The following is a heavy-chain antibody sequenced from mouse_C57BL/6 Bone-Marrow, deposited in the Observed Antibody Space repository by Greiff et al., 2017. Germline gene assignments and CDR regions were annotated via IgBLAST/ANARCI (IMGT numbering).Heavy chain of an antibody. CDR1: GYAFSSSW. CDR3: SSYYDGSSYMDY. D-gene: IGHD1-1*01. Sequence: QVQLKESGPELVKPGASVKISCKASGYAFSSSWMNWVKQRPGKGLEWIGRIYPGDGDNNYNGKFKGKATLTADTSSSTAYLQLSILTSEDSAVYFWSSYYDGSSYMDYWGQGTSLTVSS. J-gene: IGHJ4*01. V-gene: IGHV1-82*01. CDR2: IYPGDGDN.